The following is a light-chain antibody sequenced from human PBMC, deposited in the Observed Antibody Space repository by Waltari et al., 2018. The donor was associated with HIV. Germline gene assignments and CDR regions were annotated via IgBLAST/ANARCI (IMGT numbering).Light chain of an antibody. CDR2: DVS. CDR1: SSDVGGYNY. CDR3: SSHTRRSTLV. Sequence: QSALTQPASVSGSPGQSITISCTGTSSDVGGYNYVSWYQQHPGKAPKLMIYDVSNRPSGVSNRFSGSKSDNTASLTISGLQAEDEADYYCSSHTRRSTLVFGGGTKLTVL. V-gene: IGLV2-14*03. J-gene: IGLJ2*01.